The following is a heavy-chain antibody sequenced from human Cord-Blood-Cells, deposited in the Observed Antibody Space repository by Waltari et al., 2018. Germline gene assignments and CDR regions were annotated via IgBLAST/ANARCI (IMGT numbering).Heavy chain of an antibody. Sequence: QLQLQESGPGLVKPSETLSLTCTVSGGSISSSSYYWGWIRQPPGKGLEWIGSIYYSGSTYYNPSLKSRVTISVDTSKNQFSLKLSSVTAADTAVYYCARLTYDSSGYFIDYWGQGTPVTVSS. CDR3: ARLTYDSSGYFIDY. CDR1: GGSISSSSYY. CDR2: IYYSGST. J-gene: IGHJ4*02. V-gene: IGHV4-39*01. D-gene: IGHD3-22*01.